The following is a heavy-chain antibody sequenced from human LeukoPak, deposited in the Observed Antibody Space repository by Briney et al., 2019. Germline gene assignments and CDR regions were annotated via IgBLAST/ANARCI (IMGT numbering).Heavy chain of an antibody. Sequence: PSEALSLTCTVSGGSISSSSYYWGWIRQPPGKGLEWIGSIYYSGSTYYNPSLKSRVTISVDTSKNQFSLKLSSVTAADTAVYYCARELAVAGPCDYWGQGTLVTVSS. D-gene: IGHD6-19*01. CDR2: IYYSGST. CDR1: GGSISSSSYY. V-gene: IGHV4-39*07. CDR3: ARELAVAGPCDY. J-gene: IGHJ4*02.